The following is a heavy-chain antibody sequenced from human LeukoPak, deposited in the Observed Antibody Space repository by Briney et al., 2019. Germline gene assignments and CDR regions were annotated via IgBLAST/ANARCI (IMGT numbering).Heavy chain of an antibody. D-gene: IGHD3-9*01. CDR1: GGSIRSSPYH. J-gene: IGHJ4*02. CDR2: VYYTGST. V-gene: IGHV4-39*01. Sequence: PSETLSLTCTVSGGSIRSSPYHWGWIRQPPGKGLEWIGRVYYTGSTSYNPPLKSRVTISVDTSKNQFSLKLNSVTAADTAVYYCARPLTGYSYFDFWGQGTLVTVSS. CDR3: ARPLTGYSYFDF.